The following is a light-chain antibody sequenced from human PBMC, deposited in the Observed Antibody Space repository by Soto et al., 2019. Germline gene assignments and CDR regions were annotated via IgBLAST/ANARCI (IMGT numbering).Light chain of an antibody. V-gene: IGKV3-20*01. J-gene: IGKJ4*01. CDR3: QQYGISPFT. Sequence: EVVLTQSPGTLSLSPGARATLSCRASQFVSSTYLAWYQQMPGQAPRRRIYGASSRATGIPDRFSGGGSETDCTLTISRLESEDSAVYYCQQYGISPFTFGGGTKVDIK. CDR2: GAS. CDR1: QFVSSTY.